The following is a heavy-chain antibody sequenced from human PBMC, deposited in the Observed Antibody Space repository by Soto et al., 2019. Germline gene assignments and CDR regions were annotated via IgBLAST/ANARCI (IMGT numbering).Heavy chain of an antibody. J-gene: IGHJ4*02. CDR2: IYPGDSET. D-gene: IGHD6-13*01. Sequence: LKISCQCSGYTFSNFWIAWVRQLPGKGLEYMGIIYPGDSETRYSPSFHGKVTISADRSIGTAYLQWSSLEASDSAFYFCARSPRSSPYFDYWGQGALGTVS. CDR3: ARSPRSSPYFDY. V-gene: IGHV5-51*01. CDR1: GYTFSNFW.